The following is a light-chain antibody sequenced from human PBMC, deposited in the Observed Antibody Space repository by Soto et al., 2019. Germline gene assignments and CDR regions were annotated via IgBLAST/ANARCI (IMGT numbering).Light chain of an antibody. V-gene: IGKV1-5*01. CDR2: DAS. Sequence: DIQMTQSPSTLSASVGDRVTITCRASQSISTWLAWYQQKPGKAPKVLIFDASSLESGVPSRFSGNGSATEFTLTISSLQPDDFATYYCQQYSIYPWTFGQGTKVEIK. CDR1: QSISTW. J-gene: IGKJ1*01. CDR3: QQYSIYPWT.